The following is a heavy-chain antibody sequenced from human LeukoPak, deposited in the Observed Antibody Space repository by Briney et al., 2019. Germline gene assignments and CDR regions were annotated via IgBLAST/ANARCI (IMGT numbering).Heavy chain of an antibody. CDR3: AKGKGYFYYMDV. Sequence: QPGGSLRLSCAASGFTFSNYAMHWVRQPPGKGLEWMAVISYDGSKKDYADSVKGRFTISRDNSKNTLYLQMNNLRVEDTAIYYCAKGKGYFYYMDVWGKGTTVTVSS. CDR2: ISYDGSKK. V-gene: IGHV3-30*04. CDR1: GFTFSNYA. J-gene: IGHJ6*03.